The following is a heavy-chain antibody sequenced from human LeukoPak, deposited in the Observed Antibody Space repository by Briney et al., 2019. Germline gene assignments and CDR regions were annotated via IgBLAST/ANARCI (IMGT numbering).Heavy chain of an antibody. CDR3: AREKLSFFDSSGYFDY. CDR1: ESIFSNYA. J-gene: IGHJ4*02. Sequence: GGSLRLSCAASESIFSNYAVNWVRQAPGKGLEWVSFISSSGSAIHYADSVRGRFTISRDNAKNSLYLQMSRLRAEDTAVYYCAREKLSFFDSSGYFDYWGQGTLVTVSS. V-gene: IGHV3-48*03. CDR2: ISSSGSAI. D-gene: IGHD3-22*01.